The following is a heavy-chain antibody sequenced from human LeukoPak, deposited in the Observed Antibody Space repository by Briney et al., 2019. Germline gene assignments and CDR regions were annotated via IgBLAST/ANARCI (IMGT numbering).Heavy chain of an antibody. Sequence: GRSLRLSCAASGFTFSSSDMHWVRQAPGKGLEWVALISYDGTNKYYTDSVKGRSTIYRDNSKNTLSLQMNSLRADDTAVYFCARGSLIVVGPGIRGYLGQGSLVTVSS. CDR1: GFTFSSSD. CDR2: ISYDGTNK. CDR3: ARGSLIVVGPGIRGY. V-gene: IGHV3-30-3*01. J-gene: IGHJ4*02. D-gene: IGHD2-21*02.